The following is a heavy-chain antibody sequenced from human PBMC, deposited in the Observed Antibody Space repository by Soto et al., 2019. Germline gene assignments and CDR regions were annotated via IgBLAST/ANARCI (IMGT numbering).Heavy chain of an antibody. CDR2: IYPGDSDT. J-gene: IGHJ6*02. CDR1: GYSFTSYW. Sequence: GESLKISCKGSGYSFTSYWIGWVRQMPGKGLEWMGIIYPGDSDTRYSPSFQGQVTISADKSISTAYLQWSSLKASDTAMYYCERQPFSSSGYYYGMDVWGQGTKVTVS. V-gene: IGHV5-51*01. D-gene: IGHD6-6*01. CDR3: ERQPFSSSGYYYGMDV.